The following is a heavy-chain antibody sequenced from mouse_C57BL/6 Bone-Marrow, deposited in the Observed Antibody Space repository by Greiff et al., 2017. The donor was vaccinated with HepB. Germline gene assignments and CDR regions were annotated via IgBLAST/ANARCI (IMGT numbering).Heavy chain of an antibody. CDR1: GYTFTDYY. Sequence: EVQLQQSGPVLVKPGASVKMSCKASGYTFTDYYMNWVKQSHGKSLEWIGVINPYNGGTSYNQKFKGKATLTVDKSSSTAYMELNSLTSEDSAVYYCARRRNWDGSYAMDYWGQGTSVTVSS. CDR3: ARRRNWDGSYAMDY. V-gene: IGHV1-19*01. D-gene: IGHD4-1*01. J-gene: IGHJ4*01. CDR2: INPYNGGT.